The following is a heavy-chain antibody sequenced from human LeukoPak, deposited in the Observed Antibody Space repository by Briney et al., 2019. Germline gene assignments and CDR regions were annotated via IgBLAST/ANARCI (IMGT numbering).Heavy chain of an antibody. J-gene: IGHJ5*02. Sequence: SETLSLTCAVCCGSFSGYYWSWIRQPPGKGLEWIGEINHSGSTNYNPSLKSRVTISVDTSKNQFSLKLSSVTAADTAVYYCARPSSWYVDNWFDPWGQGTLVTVSS. CDR3: ARPSSWYVDNWFDP. CDR1: CGSFSGYY. V-gene: IGHV4-34*01. D-gene: IGHD6-13*01. CDR2: INHSGST.